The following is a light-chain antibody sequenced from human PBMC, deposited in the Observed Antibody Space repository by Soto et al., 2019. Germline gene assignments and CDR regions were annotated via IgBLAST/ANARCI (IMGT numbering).Light chain of an antibody. CDR1: QSVSSSY. V-gene: IGKV3-20*01. Sequence: EIVLTQSPGTLSLSQGDRATLSCRASQSVSSSYLGWYQQKPGQAPRLLIYGASTRATGIPDRFSGSGSGTDFTLTISRLEPEDFAVYYCQQYGSSPWTFGQGTKVEI. CDR2: GAS. CDR3: QQYGSSPWT. J-gene: IGKJ1*01.